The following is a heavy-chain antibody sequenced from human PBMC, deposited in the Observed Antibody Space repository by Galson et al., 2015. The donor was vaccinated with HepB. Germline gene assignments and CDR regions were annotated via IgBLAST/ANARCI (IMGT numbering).Heavy chain of an antibody. J-gene: IGHJ6*02. CDR2: INAGNGNT. Sequence: SVKVSCKASGYTFTSYAMHWVRQAPGQRLEWMGWINAGNGNTKYSQKFQGRVTITRDTSASTAYMELSSLRSEDTAVYYCASKAAAGDTYYYGMDVWGQGTTVTVSS. D-gene: IGHD6-13*01. V-gene: IGHV1-3*01. CDR3: ASKAAAGDTYYYGMDV. CDR1: GYTFTSYA.